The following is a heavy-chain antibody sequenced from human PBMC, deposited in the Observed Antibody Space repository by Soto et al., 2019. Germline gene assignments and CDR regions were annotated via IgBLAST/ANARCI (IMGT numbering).Heavy chain of an antibody. D-gene: IGHD4-17*01. Sequence: EVQLVESGGGVVRPGGSLRLSCAASGFTFDDYGMSWVRQAPGKGLEWVSGINWNGGSTGYADSVKGRFTISRDNAKNTLYLQMNSLRAEDTALYHCARAHDYGDYRAFEYWGQGTLVTVSS. CDR1: GFTFDDYG. J-gene: IGHJ4*02. CDR3: ARAHDYGDYRAFEY. CDR2: INWNGGST. V-gene: IGHV3-20*01.